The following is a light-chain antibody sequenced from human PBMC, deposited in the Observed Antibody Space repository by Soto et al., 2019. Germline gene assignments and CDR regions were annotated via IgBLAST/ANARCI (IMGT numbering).Light chain of an antibody. CDR3: LLYYGGAQLV. J-gene: IGLJ2*01. CDR1: SSDVGGYNY. V-gene: IGLV2-14*03. CDR2: EVS. Sequence: QSALTQPASVSGSPGQSITISCTGTSSDVGGYNYVSWYQQHPGKGPKLMIYEVSNRPSGVSNRFSGSKSGNTATLTISGLQAEDEADYYCLLYYGGAQLVFGGGTKLTVL.